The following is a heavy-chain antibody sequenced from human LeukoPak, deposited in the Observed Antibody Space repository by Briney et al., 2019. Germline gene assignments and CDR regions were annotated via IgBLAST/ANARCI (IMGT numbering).Heavy chain of an antibody. V-gene: IGHV3-21*01. CDR1: GFTFDDYT. Sequence: GGSLRLSCAASGFTFDDYTMNWVRQAPGKGLEWVSSISSSSSYIYYADSVKGRFTISRDNAKNSLYLQMNSLRAEDTAVYYCATGLDYGSGSYWYYYYYMDVWGKGTTVTISS. J-gene: IGHJ6*03. D-gene: IGHD3-10*01. CDR3: ATGLDYGSGSYWYYYYYMDV. CDR2: ISSSSSYI.